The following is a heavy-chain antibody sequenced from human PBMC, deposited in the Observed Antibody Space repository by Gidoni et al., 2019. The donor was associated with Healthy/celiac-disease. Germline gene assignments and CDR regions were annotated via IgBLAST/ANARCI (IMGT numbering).Heavy chain of an antibody. CDR1: GFTFSSYG. CDR3: AASLYGDYVSDY. D-gene: IGHD4-17*01. V-gene: IGHV3-30*03. J-gene: IGHJ4*02. Sequence: QVQLVESGGGVVQPGRSLRLSCAASGFTFSSYGLHWVRQAPGKGLEWVAVISYDGSNKYYADSVKGRFTISRDNSKNTLYLQMNSLRAEDTAVYYCAASLYGDYVSDYWGQGTLVTVSS. CDR2: ISYDGSNK.